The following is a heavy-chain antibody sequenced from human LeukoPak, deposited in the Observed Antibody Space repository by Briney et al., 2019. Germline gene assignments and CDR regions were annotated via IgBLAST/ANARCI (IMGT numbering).Heavy chain of an antibody. CDR1: GYSFTTYW. V-gene: IGHV5-51*01. Sequence: GESLKISCKGSGYSFTTYWIAWVRHVPGRALEWMGIIYPGDSDTRYSPSFQGPVTFSADKSINTAYLQWSSLKASDTAIFYCARVVNLSFDYWGQGTLVTASS. D-gene: IGHD2-15*01. CDR2: IYPGDSDT. CDR3: ARVVNLSFDY. J-gene: IGHJ4*02.